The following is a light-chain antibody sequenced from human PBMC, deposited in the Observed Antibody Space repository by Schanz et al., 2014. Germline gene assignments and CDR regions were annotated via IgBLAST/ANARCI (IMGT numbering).Light chain of an antibody. Sequence: DLVMTQTPLSSTVPLGQPASISCRSSHSLIHSDGNTYLSWLHQRPGQPPRLLIYKVSKRFPGVPDRFSGSGADTDFTLTISRVEAEDVGLYYCMQATQFFGQGTKLEIK. CDR3: MQATQF. CDR1: HSLIHSDGNTY. V-gene: IGKV2-24*01. CDR2: KVS. J-gene: IGKJ2*01.